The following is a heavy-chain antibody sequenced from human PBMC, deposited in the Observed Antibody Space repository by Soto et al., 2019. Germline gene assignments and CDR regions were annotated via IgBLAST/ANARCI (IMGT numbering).Heavy chain of an antibody. J-gene: IGHJ4*02. CDR3: AADSPARGGGEFDY. D-gene: IGHD3-16*01. CDR1: GFTFSGAW. Sequence: EVQLVESGGGLVKPGGSLRLSCSASGFTFSGAWMSWVRQAPGRGLEWVAIIKSKVDGETTHYAAPVQGRFSISRDDLKNTVYLQVNSLKTEDTAVYYCAADSPARGGGEFDYWGQGALVTVS. CDR2: IKSKVDGETT. V-gene: IGHV3-15*01.